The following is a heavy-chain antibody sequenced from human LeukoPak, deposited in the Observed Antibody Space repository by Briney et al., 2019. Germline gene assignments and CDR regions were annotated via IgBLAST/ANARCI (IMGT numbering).Heavy chain of an antibody. Sequence: SETLSLTCTVSGGSISSYYWSWIRQPPGKGLEWIGYIYYSGSTNYNPSLKSRVTISVDTSKNQFSLKLSSVTAADTAVYYCARGRGYSGYDYSVWGQGTLVTVSS. J-gene: IGHJ4*02. CDR3: ARGRGYSGYDYSV. CDR2: IYYSGST. D-gene: IGHD5-12*01. V-gene: IGHV4-59*01. CDR1: GGSISSYY.